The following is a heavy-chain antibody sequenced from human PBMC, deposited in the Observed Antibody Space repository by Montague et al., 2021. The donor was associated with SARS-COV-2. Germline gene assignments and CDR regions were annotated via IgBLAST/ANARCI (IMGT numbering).Heavy chain of an antibody. CDR3: AREPRETGSDWYYDFWSGYSLPRGYYYYGMDV. CDR1: GFTFSSYE. Sequence: SRRLSFAASGFTFSSYEMNWVRQAPGKGLEWVSYISSSGSTIYYADSAKGRFTISRDNAKNSLYLQMNSLRAEDTAVYYCAREPRETGSDWYYDFWSGYSLPRGYYYYGMDVWGQGTTVTVSS. J-gene: IGHJ6*02. V-gene: IGHV3-48*03. CDR2: ISSSGSTI. D-gene: IGHD3-3*01.